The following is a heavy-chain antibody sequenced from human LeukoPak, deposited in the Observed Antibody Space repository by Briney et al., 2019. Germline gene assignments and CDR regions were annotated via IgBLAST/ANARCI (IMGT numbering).Heavy chain of an antibody. J-gene: IGHJ4*02. CDR2: ISAYNGNT. V-gene: IGHV1-18*01. CDR1: GYTFTRYG. D-gene: IGHD2-2*01. CDR3: ARDSSVVPAAKWDY. Sequence: ASVKVSCKASGYTFTRYGISWVRQAPGQGVEWMGWISAYNGNTNYAQKLQGRVTMTTDTSTSTAYMELRSLRSDDTAVYYCARDSSVVPAAKWDYWGQGTLVTVSS.